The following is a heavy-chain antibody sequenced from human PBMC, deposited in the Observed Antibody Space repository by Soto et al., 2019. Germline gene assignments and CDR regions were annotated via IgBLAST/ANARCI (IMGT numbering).Heavy chain of an antibody. Sequence: GASLKISGKVSGYSFTSYWIGWVRQMPGKGLEWMGIIYPGDSDTRYSPSFQGQVTISADKSISTAYLQWSSLKASDTAMYYCARHDGSSDTNWFDPWGQGTLVTVSS. CDR3: ARHDGSSDTNWFDP. CDR1: GYSFTSYW. V-gene: IGHV5-51*01. J-gene: IGHJ5*02. D-gene: IGHD6-6*01. CDR2: IYPGDSDT.